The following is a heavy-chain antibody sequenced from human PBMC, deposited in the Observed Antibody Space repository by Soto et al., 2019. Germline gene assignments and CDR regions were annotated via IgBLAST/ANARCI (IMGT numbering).Heavy chain of an antibody. CDR3: ARDPQGSYCYIDY. D-gene: IGHD3-10*01. CDR1: GFTFSNYA. Sequence: GGSLRLSCAASGFTFSNYAINWVRQAPGKGLEWVTIISKDGNSKNYAASVKGRFTISRDNSKNTLFLQMNSLRAEDTAVYYCARDPQGSYCYIDYWGQGTPVTVSS. J-gene: IGHJ4*02. V-gene: IGHV3-30-3*01. CDR2: ISKDGNSK.